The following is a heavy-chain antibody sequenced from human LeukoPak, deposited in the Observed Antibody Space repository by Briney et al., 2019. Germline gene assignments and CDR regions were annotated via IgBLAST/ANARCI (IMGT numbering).Heavy chain of an antibody. CDR3: ARPSISGNYPYYFDY. V-gene: IGHV3-33*01. Sequence: GGSLRLSCAASGFTLTSYGMHWVRQAPGKGLEWVAGIWYDGSKEYYADSVKGRFTISRDESKNTLYLQINSKRADNTALYYCARPSISGNYPYYFDYWGQGTLVTVSS. J-gene: IGHJ4*02. CDR1: GFTLTSYG. D-gene: IGHD1-26*01. CDR2: IWYDGSKE.